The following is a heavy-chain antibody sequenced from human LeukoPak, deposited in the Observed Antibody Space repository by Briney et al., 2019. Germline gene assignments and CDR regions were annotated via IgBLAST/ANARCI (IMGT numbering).Heavy chain of an antibody. CDR1: GGSVNSGGSY. V-gene: IGHV4-61*08. CDR2: IYYSGSI. Sequence: SETLSLTCTVSGGSVNSGGSYWSWIRQPPGKGLEWIGDIYYSGSIKYNPSLKSRVTMSVDTSKNQFSLKLSSVTAADTAIYYCARESPSGYYNRPIDYWGQGTLVTVSS. J-gene: IGHJ4*02. D-gene: IGHD3-22*01. CDR3: ARESPSGYYNRPIDY.